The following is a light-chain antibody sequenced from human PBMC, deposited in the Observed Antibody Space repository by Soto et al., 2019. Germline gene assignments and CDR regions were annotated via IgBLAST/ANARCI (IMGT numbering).Light chain of an antibody. CDR2: GAS. V-gene: IGKV3-20*01. CDR3: QQFSSYPLT. CDR1: QSVSSSY. J-gene: IGKJ4*01. Sequence: EIVLTQSPGTLSLSPGERATLSCRASQSVSSSYLAWYQQKPVQAPRLLIYGASSRATGIPDRFSGSGSGTDFTLTISRLEPEDFAVYYCQQFSSYPLTFGGGTKVDIK.